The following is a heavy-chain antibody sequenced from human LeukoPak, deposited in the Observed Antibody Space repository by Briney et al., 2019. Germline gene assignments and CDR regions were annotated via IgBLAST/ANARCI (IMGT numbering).Heavy chain of an antibody. J-gene: IGHJ4*02. CDR1: GGSFSGYY. CDR3: ARAEIKLYNQRRYYFDY. D-gene: IGHD3-16*02. Sequence: SETLSLTCAVYGGSFSGYYWSWIRQPPGKGLEWIGEINHSGSTNYNPSLKSRVTISVDTSKNQFSLKLSSVTAADTAEYYCARAEIKLYNQRRYYFDYWGQGTLVTVSS. CDR2: INHSGST. V-gene: IGHV4-34*01.